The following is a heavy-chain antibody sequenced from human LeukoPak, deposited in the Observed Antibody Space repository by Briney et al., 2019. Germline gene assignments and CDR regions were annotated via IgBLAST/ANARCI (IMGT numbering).Heavy chain of an antibody. CDR2: INPNSDGI. CDR3: ARVKALGIVGSTTVLDP. D-gene: IGHD1-26*01. V-gene: IGHV1-2*02. J-gene: IGHJ5*02. Sequence: GASVKVSCKASGYTFTSYYIHWVRQAPGQGLEWMGWINPNSDGINSAQRFQGRVTMTRDTSISTAYMELSRLRSDDTAVYYCARVKALGIVGSTTVLDPWGQGTLVTVSS. CDR1: GYTFTSYY.